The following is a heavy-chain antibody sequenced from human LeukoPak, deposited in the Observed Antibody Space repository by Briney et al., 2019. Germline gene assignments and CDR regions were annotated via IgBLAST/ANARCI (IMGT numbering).Heavy chain of an antibody. CDR3: ARDEEATIDY. J-gene: IGHJ4*02. CDR1: GFTFSSYE. V-gene: IGHV3-48*03. Sequence: PGGSLRLSCAASGFTFSSYEMNWARQAPGKGLEWVSYISSSGSTIYYADSVRGRFTISRDNAKNSLYLQMNSLRAEDTAVYYCARDEEATIDYWGQGTLVTVSS. CDR2: ISSSGSTI. D-gene: IGHD5-24*01.